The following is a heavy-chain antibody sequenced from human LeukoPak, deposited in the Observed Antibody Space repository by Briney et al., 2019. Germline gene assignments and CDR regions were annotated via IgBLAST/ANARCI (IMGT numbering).Heavy chain of an antibody. V-gene: IGHV4-38-2*02. D-gene: IGHD2-2*01. J-gene: IGHJ5*02. Sequence: PSETLSLTCTVSGYSISSGYYWGWIRQPPGKGLEWFGSIYHSGSTYYNPSLKSRVTISVDTSKNQFSLKLSSVTAADTAVYYCAGTSSTSLNWFDPWGQGTLVTVSS. CDR3: AGTSSTSLNWFDP. CDR2: IYHSGST. CDR1: GYSISSGYY.